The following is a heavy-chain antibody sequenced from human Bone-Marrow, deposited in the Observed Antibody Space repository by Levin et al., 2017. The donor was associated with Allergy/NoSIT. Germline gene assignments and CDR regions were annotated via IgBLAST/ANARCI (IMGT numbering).Heavy chain of an antibody. V-gene: IGHV3-23*01. CDR2: IGGSGIDS. CDR3: TKDPMWDRYNFDMDV. CDR1: GFTFNKYG. Sequence: GESLKISCTASGFTFNKYGLMWVRQAPGKGLEWVASIGGSGIDSNYADSVRGRFTITRDTNMIFLQIHSLRVEDTAIYYCTKDPMWDRYNFDMDVWGQGTRVIVSS. D-gene: IGHD1-26*01. J-gene: IGHJ6*02.